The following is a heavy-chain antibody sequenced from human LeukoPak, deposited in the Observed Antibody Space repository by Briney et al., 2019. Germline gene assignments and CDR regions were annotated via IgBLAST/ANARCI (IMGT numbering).Heavy chain of an antibody. CDR1: GFTFTKFW. J-gene: IGHJ4*02. Sequence: GESLRLSCEASGFTFTKFWMSWVRQAPGKGLEWVAFIRYDGSYKYYADSVKGRFTISRDNSKNTLYLQMNSLRAVDTALYYCAKDRGLATRDYFDYWGQGTLVTVSS. CDR3: AKDRGLATRDYFDY. CDR2: IRYDGSYK. D-gene: IGHD5-24*01. V-gene: IGHV3-30*02.